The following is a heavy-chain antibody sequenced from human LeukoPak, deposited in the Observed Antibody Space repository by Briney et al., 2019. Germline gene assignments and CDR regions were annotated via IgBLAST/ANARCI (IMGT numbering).Heavy chain of an antibody. Sequence: SETLSLTCTVSGGSISSRPYYWGWIRQPPGKGLEWLGSFDYSGSTYYKPSLKSRVTISVDTSKNQFSLKLSSVTAADTAVYYCARRRRSLAVAGGYFDYWGQGTLVTVSS. CDR2: FDYSGST. CDR1: GGSISSRPYY. V-gene: IGHV4-39*01. CDR3: ARRRRSLAVAGGYFDY. D-gene: IGHD6-19*01. J-gene: IGHJ4*02.